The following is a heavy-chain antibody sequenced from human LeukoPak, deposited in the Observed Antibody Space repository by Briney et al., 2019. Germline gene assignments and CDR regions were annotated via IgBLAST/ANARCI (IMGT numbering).Heavy chain of an antibody. D-gene: IGHD6-13*01. J-gene: IGHJ5*02. CDR1: GGSISSSSYY. CDR3: ARHSAAGIPWFDP. Sequence: SETLSLTCTVSGGSISSSSYYWGWIRQPPGKGLEWIGSIYYSGSTYYNPSLKSRVTISVGTSKNQFSLKLSSVTAADTAVYYCARHSAAGIPWFDPWGQGTLVTVSS. CDR2: IYYSGST. V-gene: IGHV4-39*01.